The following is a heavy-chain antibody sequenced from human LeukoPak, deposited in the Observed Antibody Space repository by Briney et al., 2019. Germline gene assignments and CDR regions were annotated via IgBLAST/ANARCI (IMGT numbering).Heavy chain of an antibody. CDR3: ATTSSLVPAAHTEVT. D-gene: IGHD2-2*01. CDR1: GGTFSSCA. V-gene: IGHV1-69*13. J-gene: IGHJ4*02. CDR2: IIPIFGTA. Sequence: GASVKVSCKASGGTFSSCAISWVRQAPGQGLEWMGGIIPIFGTANYAQKFQGRVTITADESTSTAYMELSSLRSEDMAVYYCATTSSLVPAAHTEVTWGQGTLVTVSS.